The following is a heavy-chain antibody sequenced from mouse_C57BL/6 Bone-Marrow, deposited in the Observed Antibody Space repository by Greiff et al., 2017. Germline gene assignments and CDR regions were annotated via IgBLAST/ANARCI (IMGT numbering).Heavy chain of an antibody. V-gene: IGHV5-17*01. D-gene: IGHD3-1*01. CDR3: ASPDCYYAMDY. J-gene: IGHJ4*01. Sequence: EVKLEESGGGLVKPGGSLKLSCAASGFTFSDYGMHWVRQAPEKGLEWVAYISSGSSTIYYADTVKGRFNISRDNAKNTLFLQMTSLRSEDTAMYYCASPDCYYAMDYWGQGTSVTVSS. CDR1: GFTFSDYG. CDR2: ISSGSSTI.